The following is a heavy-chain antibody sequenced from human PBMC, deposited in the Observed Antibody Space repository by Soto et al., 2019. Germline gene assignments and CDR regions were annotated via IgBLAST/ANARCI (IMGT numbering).Heavy chain of an antibody. Sequence: QVQLVQYGAEVKKPGASVKVSCKASGYNFTTDGISWVRQAPGQGLEWVGWISAYNGNTKSAQNFQGRVTMTTDTSTYTAYMELSSLRSDDTAVYYGTREADPSAYFDYWGQGTLVTVSA. CDR2: ISAYNGNT. V-gene: IGHV1-18*04. CDR3: TREADPSAYFDY. CDR1: GYNFTTDG. J-gene: IGHJ4*02. D-gene: IGHD2-15*01.